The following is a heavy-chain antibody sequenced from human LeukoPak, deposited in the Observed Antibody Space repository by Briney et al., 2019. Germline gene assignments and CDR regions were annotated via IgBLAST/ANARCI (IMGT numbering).Heavy chain of an antibody. CDR3: ARARDGYNYLDY. J-gene: IGHJ4*02. CDR1: GGTFSSYA. Sequence: SVKVSCKASGGTFSSYAISWVRQAPGQGLEWMGRIIPIFGIANYAQKFQGRVTITADKSTSTAYMELSSLTCEDTAVYYCARARDGYNYLDYWGQGTLVTVSS. CDR2: IIPIFGIA. V-gene: IGHV1-69*04. D-gene: IGHD5-24*01.